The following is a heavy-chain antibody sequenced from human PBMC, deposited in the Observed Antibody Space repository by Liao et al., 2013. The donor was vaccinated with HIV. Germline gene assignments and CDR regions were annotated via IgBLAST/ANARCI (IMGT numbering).Heavy chain of an antibody. CDR2: IYTSGST. V-gene: IGHV4-61*02. CDR3: ARSILLRPNWFDP. D-gene: IGHD2-15*01. J-gene: IGHJ5*02. CDR1: GGSISSGSYY. Sequence: QVQLQESGPGLVKPSQTLSLTCTVSGGSISSGSYYWSWIRQPAGKGLEWIGRIYTSGSTNYNPSLKSRVTISVDTSKNQFSLNLSSVTAADTAVYYCARSILLRPNWFDPWGQGTLVTVSS.